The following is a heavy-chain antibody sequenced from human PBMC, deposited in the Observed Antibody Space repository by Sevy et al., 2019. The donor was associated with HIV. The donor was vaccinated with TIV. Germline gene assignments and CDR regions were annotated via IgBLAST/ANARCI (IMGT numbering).Heavy chain of an antibody. Sequence: GGCLRLSCAASGFTFSSYAMHWVRQAPGKGLEWVAVISYDGSNKYYADSVKGRFTISRDNSKNTLYLKMNSLRAEDTAVYYCARDSDIVVVVAATGFDYWGQGTLVTVSS. CDR3: ARDSDIVVVVAATGFDY. CDR2: ISYDGSNK. D-gene: IGHD2-15*01. J-gene: IGHJ4*02. CDR1: GFTFSSYA. V-gene: IGHV3-30-3*01.